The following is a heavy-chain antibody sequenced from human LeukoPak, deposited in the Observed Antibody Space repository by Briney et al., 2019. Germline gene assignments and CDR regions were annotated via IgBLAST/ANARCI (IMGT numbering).Heavy chain of an antibody. CDR1: GFTVSSNY. V-gene: IGHV3-66*01. D-gene: IGHD3-22*01. J-gene: IGHJ4*02. CDR3: ASSYDSSGYYRY. Sequence: GGSLRLSCAASGFTVSSNYMSWVRQAPGKGLEWVSVIYSGGSTYYADSVKGRFTISRDNSKNTLYLQMNSLRAGDTAVYYCASSYDSSGYYRYWGQGTLVTVSS. CDR2: IYSGGST.